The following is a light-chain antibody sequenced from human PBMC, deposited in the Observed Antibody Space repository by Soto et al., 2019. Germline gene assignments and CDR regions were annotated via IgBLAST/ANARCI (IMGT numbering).Light chain of an antibody. V-gene: IGKV1-39*01. CDR3: QQSYNTPIT. CDR1: RTIDNY. CDR2: ATF. Sequence: IHMTQSPSSLSASLCDRVTITCRASRTIDNYLNWYQQKPGRAPELLVYATFSLQSGVPSRFTGGGSGTHFTLTISGLQPEDFATYFCQQSYNTPITFGQGTRLEIK. J-gene: IGKJ5*01.